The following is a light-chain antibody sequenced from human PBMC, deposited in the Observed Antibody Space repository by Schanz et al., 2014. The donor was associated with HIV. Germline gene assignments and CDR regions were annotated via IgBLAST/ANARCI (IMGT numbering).Light chain of an antibody. CDR3: QQSNTFPYT. CDR2: KAS. J-gene: IGKJ2*01. Sequence: DIQMTQSPSSVSASVGDRVTITCRASQDIRARLAWYQQKPGRAPKVLIYKASTLESGVPSTFSGSGSGTEFTLTISSLQPDDFATYYCQQSNTFPYTFGQGTKLEIK. V-gene: IGKV1-5*03. CDR1: QDIRAR.